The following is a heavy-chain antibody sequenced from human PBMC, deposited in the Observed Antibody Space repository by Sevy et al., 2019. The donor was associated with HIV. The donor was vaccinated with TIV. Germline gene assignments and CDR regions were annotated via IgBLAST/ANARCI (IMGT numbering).Heavy chain of an antibody. J-gene: IGHJ4*02. D-gene: IGHD4-17*01. CDR2: ISGSGGST. CDR3: AKDFTPLNFYGDYGY. CDR1: GFTFSSYA. Sequence: GGSLRLSFAASGFTFSSYAMSWVRQAPGKGLEWVSAISGSGGSTYYADSVKGRFTISRDNSKNTLYLQMNSLRAEDTAVYYCAKDFTPLNFYGDYGYWGQGTLVTVSS. V-gene: IGHV3-23*01.